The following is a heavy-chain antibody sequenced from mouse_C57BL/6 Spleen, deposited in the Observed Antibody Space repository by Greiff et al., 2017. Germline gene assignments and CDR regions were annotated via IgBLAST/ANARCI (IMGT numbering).Heavy chain of an antibody. CDR2: IDPNSGGT. D-gene: IGHD1-1*02. CDR1: GYTFTSYW. V-gene: IGHV1-72*01. J-gene: IGHJ4*01. CDR3: ARPYYPLIKYAMDY. Sequence: VKLQQSGAELVKPGASVKLSCKASGYTFTSYWMHWVKQRPGRGLEWIGRIDPNSGGTKYNEKFKSKATLTVDKPSSTAYMQLSSLTSEDSAVYYCARPYYPLIKYAMDYWGQGTSVTVSS.